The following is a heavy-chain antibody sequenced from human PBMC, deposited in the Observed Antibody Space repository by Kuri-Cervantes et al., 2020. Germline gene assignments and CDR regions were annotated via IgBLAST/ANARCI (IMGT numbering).Heavy chain of an antibody. D-gene: IGHD3-10*01. J-gene: IGHJ4*02. Sequence: GESLKISCAASGFTFSSYGMHWVRQAPGKGLEWVAVISYDGSNKYYADSVKGRFTISRDNSKNTLYLQMNSLRAEDTAVYYCAKDVGGYYGSGSYYILDYWGQGTLVTVSS. CDR2: ISYDGSNK. CDR3: AKDVGGYYGSGSYYILDY. V-gene: IGHV3-30*18. CDR1: GFTFSSYG.